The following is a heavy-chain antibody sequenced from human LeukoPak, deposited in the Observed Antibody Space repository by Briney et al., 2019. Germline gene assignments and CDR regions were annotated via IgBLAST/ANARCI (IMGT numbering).Heavy chain of an antibody. V-gene: IGHV3-7*01. J-gene: IGHJ5*02. Sequence: TGGSLRLSCAASGFTFSSYWMSWVRQAPGKGLEWVANIKQDGSEKYYVDSVKGRFTISRDNAKNSLYLQMNSLRAEDTAVYYCAGDIFRVAAAGTGWFDPWGQGTLVTVSS. CDR2: IKQDGSEK. D-gene: IGHD6-13*01. CDR3: AGDIFRVAAAGTGWFDP. CDR1: GFTFSSYW.